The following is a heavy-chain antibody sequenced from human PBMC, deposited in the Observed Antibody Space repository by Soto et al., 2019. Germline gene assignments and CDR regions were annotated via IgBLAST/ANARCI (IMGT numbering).Heavy chain of an antibody. Sequence: QEQLVQSGTEVKKPGASVTVSCKSSGYTFTDFYLHWLRQAPGQGLEWVGWINPKTGDTKSSQKFQGRVTMSRDTSVSTAYSDLTSLTSDDTATYYCATGTNGTPGWYHPWGQGTRVTVSS. V-gene: IGHV1-2*02. CDR2: INPKTGDT. J-gene: IGHJ5*02. CDR3: ATGTNGTPGWYHP. CDR1: GYTFTDFY. D-gene: IGHD1-26*01.